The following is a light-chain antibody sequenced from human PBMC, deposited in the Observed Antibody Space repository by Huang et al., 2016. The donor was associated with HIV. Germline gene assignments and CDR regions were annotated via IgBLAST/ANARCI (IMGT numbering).Light chain of an antibody. CDR1: QCLNKF. J-gene: IGKJ4*02. V-gene: IGKV3-11*01. Sequence: IVLTQSPATLSLSPGERATLSCRASQCLNKFLAWYQQKPGQAPRLIIYNATDRATGVPARFIGGGSGTDFTLTITDLKAEDFASYYCQQRSSSLTCGGGTKVEIK. CDR3: QQRSSSLT. CDR2: NAT.